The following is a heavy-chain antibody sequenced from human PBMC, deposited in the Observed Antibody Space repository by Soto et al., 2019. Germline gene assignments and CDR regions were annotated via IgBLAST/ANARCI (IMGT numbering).Heavy chain of an antibody. J-gene: IGHJ4*02. CDR2: INAGNGNT. CDR3: ARDILFDY. Sequence: AASVKVSCKASGYRFSTYALHWVRQAPGQRLEWMGWINAGNGNTKYSQKFQGRVSITRDTSASTAYMELSSLRSEDTAVYYCARDILFDYWGQGTLVTVSS. CDR1: GYRFSTYA. D-gene: IGHD2-15*01. V-gene: IGHV1-3*01.